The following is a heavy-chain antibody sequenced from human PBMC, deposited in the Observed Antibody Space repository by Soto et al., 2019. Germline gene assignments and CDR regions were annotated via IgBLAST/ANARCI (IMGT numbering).Heavy chain of an antibody. CDR2: IKSKTDGGTT. CDR1: GFTFSNAW. D-gene: IGHD3-9*01. J-gene: IGHJ3*02. CDR3: TTEIPISTVYDILTGYYADAFDI. Sequence: SGGSLRLSCAASGFTFSNAWMSWVRQAPGKGLEWVGRIKSKTDGGTTDYAAPVKGRFTISRDDSKNTLYLQMNSLKTEDTAVYYCTTEIPISTVYDILTGYYADAFDIWGQGTMVTVSS. V-gene: IGHV3-15*01.